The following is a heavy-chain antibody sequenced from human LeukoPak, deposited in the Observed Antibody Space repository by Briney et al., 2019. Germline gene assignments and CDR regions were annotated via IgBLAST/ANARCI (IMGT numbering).Heavy chain of an antibody. Sequence: SQTLSLTRTVSGGSISSGDYYWSWIRQPPGKGLEWIGYIYYSGSTYYNPSLESRVTISVDTSKNQFSLKLSSVTAADTAVYYCARDGSGSYEGSGYFDYWGQGTLVTVSS. CDR3: ARDGSGSYEGSGYFDY. CDR2: IYYSGST. D-gene: IGHD1-26*01. J-gene: IGHJ4*02. CDR1: GGSISSGDYY. V-gene: IGHV4-30-4*08.